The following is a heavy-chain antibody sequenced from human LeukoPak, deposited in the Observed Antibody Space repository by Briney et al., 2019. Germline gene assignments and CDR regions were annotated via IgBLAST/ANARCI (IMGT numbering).Heavy chain of an antibody. J-gene: IGHJ5*02. CDR2: ISYDGSNK. D-gene: IGHD1-26*01. CDR1: GFTFSSYA. CDR3: ARDLSTSGSYL. Sequence: GRPLRLSCAASGFTFSSYAMHWVRQAPGKGLEWVAVISYDGSNKYYADSVKGRFTISRDNSKNTLYLQMNSLRAEDTAVYYCARDLSTSGSYLWGQGTLVTVSS. V-gene: IGHV3-30*04.